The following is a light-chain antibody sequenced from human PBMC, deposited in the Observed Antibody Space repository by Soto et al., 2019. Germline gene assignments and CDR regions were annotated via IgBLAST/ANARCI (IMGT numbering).Light chain of an antibody. CDR3: QQYGSSPIT. Sequence: DIQLTQSPSSLSASVGDRVTITCRASQSISTSLNWYQQKPGKAPNLLIFTSSNLESGVPSRFSGSGSGTDFTLTISRLEPEDFAVYYCQQYGSSPITFGQGTRLEIK. V-gene: IGKV1-39*01. CDR1: QSISTS. J-gene: IGKJ5*01. CDR2: TSS.